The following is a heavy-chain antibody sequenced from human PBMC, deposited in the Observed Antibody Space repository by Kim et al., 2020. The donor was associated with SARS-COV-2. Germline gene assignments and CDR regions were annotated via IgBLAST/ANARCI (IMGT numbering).Heavy chain of an antibody. CDR3: ARRVSGSYYFDY. Sequence: GGSLRLSCAASGFTFSDHQMDWVRQAPGKGLEWVGRIRDKANSYTTEYAASVKGRFTISRDDSKNSLYLQMNRLKTEDTAVYYCARRVSGSYYFDYWGQG. V-gene: IGHV3-72*01. CDR1: GFTFSDHQ. CDR2: IRDKANSYTT. J-gene: IGHJ4*02. D-gene: IGHD1-26*01.